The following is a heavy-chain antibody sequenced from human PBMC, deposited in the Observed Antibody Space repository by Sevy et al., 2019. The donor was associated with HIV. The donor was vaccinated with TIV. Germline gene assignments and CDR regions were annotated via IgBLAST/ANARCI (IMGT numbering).Heavy chain of an antibody. Sequence: GGSLRLSCAASGFTFSSYAMHWVRQAPGKGLEWVAVISYDGSNKYYADSVKGRFTISRDNSKNTLYLQMNSLRAEDTAGHYCARGVGGYCSSTSCAGDWFDPWGQGTLVTVSS. CDR3: ARGVGGYCSSTSCAGDWFDP. V-gene: IGHV3-30-3*01. J-gene: IGHJ5*02. D-gene: IGHD2-2*01. CDR2: ISYDGSNK. CDR1: GFTFSSYA.